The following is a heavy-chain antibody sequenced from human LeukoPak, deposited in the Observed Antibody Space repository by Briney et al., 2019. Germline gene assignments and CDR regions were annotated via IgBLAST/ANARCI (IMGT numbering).Heavy chain of an antibody. D-gene: IGHD4-23*01. CDR3: ARSVVTLYWYFDL. CDR2: IYYSGST. Sequence: SETLSLTCTVSGGSISGYYYNWIRQPPGKGLEWIGYIYYSGSTNYNPSLRSRVTISLDTSKNQFSLKLSSVTTADTAVYYCARSVVTLYWYFDLWGRGTLVTVSS. CDR1: GGSISGYY. J-gene: IGHJ2*01. V-gene: IGHV4-59*01.